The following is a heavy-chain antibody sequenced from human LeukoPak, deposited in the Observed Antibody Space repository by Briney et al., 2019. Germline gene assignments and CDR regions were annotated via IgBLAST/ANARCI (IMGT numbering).Heavy chain of an antibody. V-gene: IGHV1-46*01. Sequence: GASVKVSCKASGYTFTSYYMHWVRQAPGQGLERMGIINPSGGSTSYAQKFQGRVTMTRDTSTSTVYMELSSLRSEDTAVYYCARDRAGSPNYYYYGMDVWDQGTTVTVSS. CDR2: INPSGGST. D-gene: IGHD2-15*01. CDR3: ARDRAGSPNYYYYGMDV. J-gene: IGHJ6*02. CDR1: GYTFTSYY.